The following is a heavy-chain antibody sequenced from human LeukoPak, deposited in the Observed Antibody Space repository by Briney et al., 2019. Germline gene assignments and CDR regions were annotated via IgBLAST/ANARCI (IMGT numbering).Heavy chain of an antibody. Sequence: TSETLSLTCTVSGGSISSYYWSWLRQPPGKGLEWIGYIYYSGSTNYNPSLKSRVTISVDTSKNQFSLKLSSVTAADTAVYYCARWSNWNPYYFDYWGQGTLVTVSS. D-gene: IGHD1-20*01. CDR3: ARWSNWNPYYFDY. CDR1: GGSISSYY. CDR2: IYYSGST. J-gene: IGHJ4*02. V-gene: IGHV4-59*01.